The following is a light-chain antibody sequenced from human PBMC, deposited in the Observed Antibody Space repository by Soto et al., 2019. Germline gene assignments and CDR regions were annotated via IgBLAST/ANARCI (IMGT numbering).Light chain of an antibody. CDR3: QQYGSSHWT. J-gene: IGKJ1*01. CDR1: QSVSSSY. V-gene: IGKV3-20*01. CDR2: GAS. Sequence: EIVLTQSPGTLSLSPGERATLSCRASQSVSSSYLAWYQQKPGQAPRLLIYGASSRATGIPDRFSGSGSGTDFTLTISRLEPEHFAAYYCQQYGSSHWTFGQGTKVDIK.